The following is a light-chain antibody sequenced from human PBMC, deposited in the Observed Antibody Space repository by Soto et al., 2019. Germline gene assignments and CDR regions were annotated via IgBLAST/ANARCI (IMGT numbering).Light chain of an antibody. J-gene: IGKJ2*01. Sequence: EIVMTQSPATLSVSPGERATLSCRASQSVSSNLAWYQQKPGQGPRLLFYGASTRATGIPASFIGSGSGTDFTLTIISLQSEDFAVYYCQQSNSWPYTFGQGTKLEIK. CDR2: GAS. CDR1: QSVSSN. V-gene: IGKV3-15*01. CDR3: QQSNSWPYT.